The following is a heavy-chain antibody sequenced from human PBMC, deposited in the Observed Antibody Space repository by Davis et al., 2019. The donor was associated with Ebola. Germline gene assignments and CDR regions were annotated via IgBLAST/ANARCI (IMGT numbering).Heavy chain of an antibody. V-gene: IGHV3-9*01. CDR1: GFTFDDYA. CDR2: ISWNSGSI. J-gene: IGHJ4*02. D-gene: IGHD1-14*01. Sequence: SLKISCAASGFTFDDYAMHWVRQAPGKGLEWVSGISWNSGSIGYADSVKGRLTISRDNSKNTLYLQMNSLRAEDTAVYYCARDRSNHGFLGGQGTLVTVSS. CDR3: ARDRSNHGFL.